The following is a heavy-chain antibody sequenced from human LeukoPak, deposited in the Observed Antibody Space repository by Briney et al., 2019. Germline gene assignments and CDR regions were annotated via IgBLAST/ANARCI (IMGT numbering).Heavy chain of an antibody. CDR2: ISPNSDNI. CDR3: ARDFYDTSGYYYDY. J-gene: IGHJ4*02. Sequence: PGGSLRLFCAATGFSFRDRYMSWIRQAPGKGMEWVAYISPNSDNIHYADSVKGRFTISRDNAKNSLYLQMNSLRAEDTAVYYCARDFYDTSGYYYDYWGQGTLVTVSS. V-gene: IGHV3-11*04. CDR1: GFSFRDRY. D-gene: IGHD3-22*01.